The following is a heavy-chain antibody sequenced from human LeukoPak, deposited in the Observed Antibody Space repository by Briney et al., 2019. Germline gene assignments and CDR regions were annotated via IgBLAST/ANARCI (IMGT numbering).Heavy chain of an antibody. CDR3: AKLRYFDWSRTANWFDP. CDR2: ISDSGSYI. Sequence: GGSLRLSCADSGFSFSSYSMNWVRQAPGKGLEWVSSISDSGSYIHYADSVKGRFTISRDNAKNSLYLQMNSLRAEDTAVYYCAKLRYFDWSRTANWFDPWGQGTLVTVSS. J-gene: IGHJ5*02. CDR1: GFSFSSYS. V-gene: IGHV3-21*04. D-gene: IGHD3-9*01.